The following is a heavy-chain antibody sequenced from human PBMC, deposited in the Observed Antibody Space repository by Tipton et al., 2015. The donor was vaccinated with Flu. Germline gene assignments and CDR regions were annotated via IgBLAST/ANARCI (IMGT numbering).Heavy chain of an antibody. CDR3: VRAIYNSDNY. J-gene: IGHJ4*02. V-gene: IGHV3-7*01. CDR2: INQDGSQK. D-gene: IGHD1-14*01. Sequence: GSLRLSCAASGFTLRNYWMTWVRQAPGKGLEWVANINQDGSQKHYVDSVKGRFTISRDNPANSMYMQMNSLRAEDTAVYYCVRAIYNSDNYSGQGTLVTVSS. CDR1: GFTLRNYW.